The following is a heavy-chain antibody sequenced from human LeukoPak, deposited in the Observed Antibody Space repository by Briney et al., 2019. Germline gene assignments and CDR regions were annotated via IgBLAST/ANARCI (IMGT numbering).Heavy chain of an antibody. CDR1: GFTFRSYG. V-gene: IGHV3-30*02. J-gene: IGHJ4*02. CDR3: AKERYCIGGSCYYFDY. D-gene: IGHD2-15*01. CDR2: RRYDGSNI. Sequence: GGPLRLSCAASGFTFRSYGMHWVRQAPAKGLEGVACRRYDGSNIEHPDSVKGRFTISRDNSKNPLYLQMNSLRAEDTAVYYCAKERYCIGGSCYYFDYWGQGTLVTVSS.